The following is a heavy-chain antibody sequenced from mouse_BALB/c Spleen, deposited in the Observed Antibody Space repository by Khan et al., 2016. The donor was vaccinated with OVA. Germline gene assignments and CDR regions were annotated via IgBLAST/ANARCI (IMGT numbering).Heavy chain of an antibody. D-gene: IGHD1-3*01. CDR1: GFSLSNYG. Sequence: VQLVESGPGLVAPSQTLSITCTVSGFSLSNYGVHWVRQPPGKGLEWLGVIWAGGSTNHNSALMSRLSISKDDSKSQVFLKLNSRQTDDTAMSYCARAFYNGAWFAYWGQGTLVTVSA. V-gene: IGHV2-9*02. CDR3: ARAFYNGAWFAY. CDR2: IWAGGST. J-gene: IGHJ3*01.